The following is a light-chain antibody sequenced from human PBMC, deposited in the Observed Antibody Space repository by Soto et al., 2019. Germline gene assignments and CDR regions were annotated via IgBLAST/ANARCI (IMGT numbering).Light chain of an antibody. CDR3: QQYQDWGX. Sequence: GDRVTNTCRASQSISSWLAWYQQKPGKAPKLLIYDASSLESGVPSRFSGSGSGTDFTLTITSLQSEDFAIYYCQQYQDWGXFGQGTKVDIK. CDR2: DAS. V-gene: IGKV1-5*01. CDR1: QSISSW. J-gene: IGKJ1*01.